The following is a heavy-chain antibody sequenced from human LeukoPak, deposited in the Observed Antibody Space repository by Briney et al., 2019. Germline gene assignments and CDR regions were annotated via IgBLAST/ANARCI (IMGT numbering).Heavy chain of an antibody. CDR3: ARLVELRAIDC. Sequence: GDSLKTSCKGSGYSFTSYRIGWVRQMPGKGLEVMVIIDPGDSDTRYSPSFQGQVTISADKSISTAYLQWSSLKASDTAMYYCARLVELRAIDCWGQGTLVTVSS. V-gene: IGHV5-51*01. J-gene: IGHJ4*02. CDR1: GYSFTSYR. D-gene: IGHD1-7*01. CDR2: IDPGDSDT.